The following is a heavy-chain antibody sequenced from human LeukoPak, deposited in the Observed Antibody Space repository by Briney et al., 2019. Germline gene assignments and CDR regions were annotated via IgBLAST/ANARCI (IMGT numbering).Heavy chain of an antibody. CDR2: IGTAGDT. V-gene: IGHV3-13*04. Sequence: GGSLRLSCAASGFTFSRHDTHWVRQATGKGLEWVSAIGTAGDTYYPGSVKGRFTISRENAKNSLYLQMNSLRAGDTAVYYCPRGHSPLEQQLTAFDIWGQGTMVTVSS. J-gene: IGHJ3*02. CDR3: PRGHSPLEQQLTAFDI. CDR1: GFTFSRHD. D-gene: IGHD6-13*01.